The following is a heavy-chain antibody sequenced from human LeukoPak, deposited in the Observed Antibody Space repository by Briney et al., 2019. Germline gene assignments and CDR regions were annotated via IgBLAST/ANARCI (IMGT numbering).Heavy chain of an antibody. D-gene: IGHD4-17*01. J-gene: IGHJ3*02. CDR1: GFTVGSNY. Sequence: GGSLRLSCAASGFTVGSNYMGWVRQAPGKTLEWVSVIYTSGNTYYADSVKGRFTISRDNSKNTLYLQMNSLRAEDTAVYYCASSTTVTTYDAFDIWGQGTMVTVSS. CDR2: IYTSGNT. V-gene: IGHV3-53*01. CDR3: ASSTTVTTYDAFDI.